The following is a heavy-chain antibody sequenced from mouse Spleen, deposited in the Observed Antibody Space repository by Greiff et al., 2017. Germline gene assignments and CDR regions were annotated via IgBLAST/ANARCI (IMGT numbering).Heavy chain of an antibody. Sequence: EVKLQESGGGLVKLGGSLKLSCAASGFTFSSYYMSWVRQTPEKRLEWVATISNSGGSTYYPDSVKDRFTISRDNAKNTLYLQMSSLNSEDTAVYYCARERSYGNPPYWGQGTTLTVSS. CDR3: ARERSYGNPPY. D-gene: IGHD2-1*01. V-gene: IGHV5-6-2*01. CDR2: ISNSGGST. CDR1: GFTFSSYY. J-gene: IGHJ2*01.